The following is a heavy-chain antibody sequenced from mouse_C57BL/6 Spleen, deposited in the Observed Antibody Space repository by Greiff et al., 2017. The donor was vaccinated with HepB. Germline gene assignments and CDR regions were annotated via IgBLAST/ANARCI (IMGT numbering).Heavy chain of an antibody. J-gene: IGHJ4*01. V-gene: IGHV1-39*01. CDR1: GYSFTDYN. CDR2: INPNYGTT. Sequence: EVKVVESGPELVKPGASVKISCKASGYSFTDYNMNWVKQSNGKGLEWIGVINPNYGTTSYNQKFKGKATLTVDQSSSTAYMQLNSLTSEDSAVYYCARESLGYDGYHEAMDYWGQGTSVTVSS. D-gene: IGHD2-3*01. CDR3: ARESLGYDGYHEAMDY.